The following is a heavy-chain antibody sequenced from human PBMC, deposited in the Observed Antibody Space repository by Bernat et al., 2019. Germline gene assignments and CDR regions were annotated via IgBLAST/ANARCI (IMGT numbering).Heavy chain of an antibody. CDR2: IWYDGSNK. J-gene: IGHJ1*01. D-gene: IGHD3-10*01. CDR3: ARPASSTANPGGYFQH. CDR1: GFTFSSYG. Sequence: QGQLVESGGGVVQPGRSLRLSCAASGFTFSSYGMHWVRQAPGKGLEWVAVIWYDGSNKYYADSVKGRFTISRDNSKNTLYLQMNSLRAEDTAVYYCARPASSTANPGGYFQHWGQGTLVTVSS. V-gene: IGHV3-33*01.